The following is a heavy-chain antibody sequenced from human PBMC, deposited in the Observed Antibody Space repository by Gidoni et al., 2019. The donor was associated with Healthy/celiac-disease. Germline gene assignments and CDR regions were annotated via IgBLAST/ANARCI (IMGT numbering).Heavy chain of an antibody. CDR1: GFTFGDYA. CDR2: MRSKAYGGTT. D-gene: IGHD3-10*01. Sequence: EVQLVESGGGLVQPGRSLRLSCTASGFTFGDYAMSWVRQAPGKGLEWVGIMRSKAYGGTTEYAASVKGRFTISRDDSKSIAYLQMNSLKTEDTAVYYCTRGGFGEVGLDYWGQGTLVTVSS. J-gene: IGHJ4*02. V-gene: IGHV3-49*04. CDR3: TRGGFGEVGLDY.